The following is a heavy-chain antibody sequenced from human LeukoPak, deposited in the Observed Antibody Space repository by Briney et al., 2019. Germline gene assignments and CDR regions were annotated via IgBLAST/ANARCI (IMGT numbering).Heavy chain of an antibody. CDR1: GYTFTSYY. CDR2: INPSGGST. Sequence: ASVKVSCKASGYTFTSYYMHWVRQAPGQGLEWMGIINPSGGSTSYAQKFQGRVTMTRDTSTSTVYMELSSLRSEDTAVYYCARDHKVELVLHYYYYYGMDVWGQGTTVTVSS. CDR3: ARDHKVELVLHYYYYYGMDV. V-gene: IGHV1-46*01. D-gene: IGHD6-6*01. J-gene: IGHJ6*02.